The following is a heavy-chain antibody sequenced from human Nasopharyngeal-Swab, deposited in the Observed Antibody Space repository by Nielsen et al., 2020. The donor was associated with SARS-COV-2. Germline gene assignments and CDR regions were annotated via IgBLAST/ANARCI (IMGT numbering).Heavy chain of an antibody. Sequence: SKTLSLTCTVSGGSISSYYWSWIRQPPGKGLEWIGYIYYSGSTNYNPSLKSRVTISVDTSKNQFSLKLSSVTAADTAVYYCARWRNRRGYSYALGSYYGMDVWGQGTTVTVSS. J-gene: IGHJ6*02. CDR3: ARWRNRRGYSYALGSYYGMDV. D-gene: IGHD5-18*01. V-gene: IGHV4-59*01. CDR2: IYYSGST. CDR1: GGSISSYY.